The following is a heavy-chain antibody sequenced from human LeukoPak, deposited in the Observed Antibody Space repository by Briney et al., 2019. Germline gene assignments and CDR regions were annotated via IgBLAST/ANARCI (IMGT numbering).Heavy chain of an antibody. CDR2: ISAYNGNT. J-gene: IGHJ6*03. Sequence: GASVKVSCKASGYTFTSYGISWVRQAPGQGLEWMGWISAYNGNTNYAQKLQGRVTMTTDTSTSTAYMELRSLRSDDTAVYYCARSSGYCSGGSCYWFDYYYYYMDVWGKGTPVTVSS. CDR3: ARSSGYCSGGSCYWFDYYYYYMDV. V-gene: IGHV1-18*01. CDR1: GYTFTSYG. D-gene: IGHD2-15*01.